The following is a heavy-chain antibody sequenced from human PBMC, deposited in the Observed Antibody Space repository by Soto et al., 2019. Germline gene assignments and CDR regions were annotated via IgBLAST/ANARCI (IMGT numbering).Heavy chain of an antibody. CDR2: INHSGST. CDR3: ARVPMFTIFGVVIYYYYGMDV. Sequence: SETLSLTCAVYGGSFSGYYWSWIRQPPGKGLEWIGEINHSGSTNYNPSLKSRVTISVDTSKNQFSLKLSSVTAADTAVYYCARVPMFTIFGVVIYYYYGMDVWGQGTTVTVSS. V-gene: IGHV4-34*01. CDR1: GGSFSGYY. D-gene: IGHD3-3*01. J-gene: IGHJ6*02.